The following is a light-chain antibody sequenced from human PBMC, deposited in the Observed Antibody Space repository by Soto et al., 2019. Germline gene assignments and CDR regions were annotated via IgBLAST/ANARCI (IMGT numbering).Light chain of an antibody. CDR3: KQYHNSQYT. CDR1: QSVSNSY. V-gene: IGKV3-20*01. Sequence: EIVLTQSPGTLSLSPGERATLSCRASQSVSNSYLAWYQQKPGQAPRLLIYDSSSRDTGIPDRFSGSRSGTDFTLTISRLEPEDFAVYYCKQYHNSQYTFGQGTKLEIK. CDR2: DSS. J-gene: IGKJ2*01.